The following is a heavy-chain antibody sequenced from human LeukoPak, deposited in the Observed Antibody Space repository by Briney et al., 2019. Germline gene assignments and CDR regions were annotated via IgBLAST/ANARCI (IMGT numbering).Heavy chain of an antibody. Sequence: GESLKISCKGSGYSFTSYWIGWVRQAPGKGLEWVSVIYSGGSTYYADSVKGRFTISRNNSKNTLYLQMNSLRAEDTAVYYCARVRSSGYDYWGQGTLVTVSS. CDR3: ARVRSSGYDY. CDR1: GYSFTSYW. J-gene: IGHJ4*02. V-gene: IGHV3-53*01. CDR2: IYSGGST. D-gene: IGHD2-2*01.